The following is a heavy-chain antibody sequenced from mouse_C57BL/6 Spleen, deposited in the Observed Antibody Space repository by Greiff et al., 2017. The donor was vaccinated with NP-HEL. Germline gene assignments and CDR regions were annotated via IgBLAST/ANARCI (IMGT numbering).Heavy chain of an antibody. D-gene: IGHD2-3*01. Sequence: QVQLKESGPGLVQPSQSLSITCTVSGFSLTSYGVHWVRQSPGKGLEWLGVIWRGGSTDYNAAFMSRLSITKDNSKSQVFFKMNSLQADDTAIYYWAKTLDGYPYAMDYWGQGTSVTVSS. CDR2: IWRGGST. J-gene: IGHJ4*01. V-gene: IGHV2-5*01. CDR3: AKTLDGYPYAMDY. CDR1: GFSLTSYG.